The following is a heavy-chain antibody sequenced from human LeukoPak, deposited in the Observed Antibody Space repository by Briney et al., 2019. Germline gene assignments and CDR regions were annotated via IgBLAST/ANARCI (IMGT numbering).Heavy chain of an antibody. D-gene: IGHD2-21*02. Sequence: SETLSLTCTVSGGSISSHYWSWIRQPPGKGLEWIGYIYYSGSTNYNPSLKSRVTISVDTSKNQFSLKLSSVTAADTAVYYCARSAVTRGRFDYWGQGTLVTVSS. CDR1: GGSISSHY. J-gene: IGHJ4*02. V-gene: IGHV4-59*11. CDR3: ARSAVTRGRFDY. CDR2: IYYSGST.